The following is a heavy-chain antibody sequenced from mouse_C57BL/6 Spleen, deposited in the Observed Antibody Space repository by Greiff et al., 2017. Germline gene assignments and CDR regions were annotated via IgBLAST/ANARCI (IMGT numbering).Heavy chain of an antibody. CDR1: GFTFSSYG. V-gene: IGHV5-6*01. CDR2: ISSGGSYT. J-gene: IGHJ3*01. CDR3: ARWSGNPFAY. D-gene: IGHD2-1*01. Sequence: EVQRVESGGDLVKPGGSLKLSCAASGFTFSSYGMSWVRQTPDKRLEWVATISSGGSYTYYPDSVKGRFTISRDNAKNTLYLQMSSLKSEDTAMYYCARWSGNPFAYWGQGTLVTVSA.